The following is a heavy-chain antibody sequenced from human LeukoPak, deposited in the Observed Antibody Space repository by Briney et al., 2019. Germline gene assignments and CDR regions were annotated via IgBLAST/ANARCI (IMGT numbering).Heavy chain of an antibody. D-gene: IGHD3-22*01. J-gene: IGHJ4*02. CDR2: IWYDGRNK. CDR3: AKVSDSSGSDY. V-gene: IGHV3-33*06. CDR1: GFTFNNYG. Sequence: PGGSRRLSWAAAGFTFNNYGMDWVRQAEGKGRGWEGVIWYDGRNKKYEDSVKGGFKISRDNSNNTLYLQMNSLRAEDTAVYYCAKVSDSSGSDYWGQGTLVTVSS.